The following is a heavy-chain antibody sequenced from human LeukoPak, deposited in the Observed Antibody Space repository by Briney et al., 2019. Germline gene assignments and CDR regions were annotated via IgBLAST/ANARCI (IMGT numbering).Heavy chain of an antibody. V-gene: IGHV3-30*18. Sequence: GGSLRLSCVASGFSFSSFGMHWVRQAPGKGLEWVAVISYDGSNKFYADSVKGRFTISRDNSKNTLYLQMSSLRAEDTAVYYCVKDLMGGSYVSVDWGQGTLVTVSS. CDR1: GFSFSSFG. D-gene: IGHD1-26*01. CDR3: VKDLMGGSYVSVD. J-gene: IGHJ4*02. CDR2: ISYDGSNK.